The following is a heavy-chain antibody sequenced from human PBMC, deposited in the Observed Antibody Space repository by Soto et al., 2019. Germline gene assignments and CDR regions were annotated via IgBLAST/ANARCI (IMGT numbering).Heavy chain of an antibody. V-gene: IGHV4-4*07. CDR3: ARSDWLVGWYFDL. CDR2: IYTSGTT. D-gene: IGHD6-19*01. J-gene: IGHJ2*01. CDR1: GGSISTYH. Sequence: KPSETLSLTCTVSGGSISTYHWSWIRQSAGKGLEWIGRIYTSGTTNYNPSLGSRVTMSVDSSKNQFSLKLASVTATDTAVYFCARSDWLVGWYFDLWGRGTLVTVSS.